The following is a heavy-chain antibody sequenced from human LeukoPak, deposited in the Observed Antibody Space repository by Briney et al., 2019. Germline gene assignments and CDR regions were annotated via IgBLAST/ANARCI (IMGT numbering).Heavy chain of an antibody. CDR2: XXXSGGST. J-gene: IGHJ4*02. V-gene: IGHV3-23*01. D-gene: IGHD6-19*01. CDR3: AKEAERYSSGWYTTDFDY. CDR1: XXTFSSXA. Sequence: SXXXXXXTFSSXAMSWVRXAPXKGLEWVXXXXXSGGSTYYADSVKGRFTISRDNSKNTLYLQMNSPRAEDTAVYYCAKEAERYSSGWYTTDFDYWGQGTLVTVSS.